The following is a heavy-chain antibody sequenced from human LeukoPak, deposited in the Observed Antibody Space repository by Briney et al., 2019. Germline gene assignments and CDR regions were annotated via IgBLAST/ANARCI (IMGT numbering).Heavy chain of an antibody. D-gene: IGHD6-13*01. V-gene: IGHV3-21*01. CDR3: ARAQGIAAAALDY. CDR2: ISSSSSYI. J-gene: IGHJ4*02. CDR1: GFTFSSYS. Sequence: GGSLRLSCAASGFTFSSYSMNWVRQAPGKGLEWVSSISSSSSYIYYADSVKGRFTISRDNAKNSLYLQMNSLRAEDTAVYYCARAQGIAAAALDYWGRGTLVTVSS.